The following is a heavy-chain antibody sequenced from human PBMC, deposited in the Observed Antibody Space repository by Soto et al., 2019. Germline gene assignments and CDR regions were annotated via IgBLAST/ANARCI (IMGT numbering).Heavy chain of an antibody. J-gene: IGHJ4*02. V-gene: IGHV3-21*02. D-gene: IGHD2-15*01. CDR2: ISSGSDSL. Sequence: EVQLVESGGGLVKPGGSLRLSCAAFGFNFNSYAMHWVRQSPGKGLEWVAFISSGSDSLYYADSVKGRFTVSRDNAKSSLYLHMNSLTDDDTALYYCASDFCSGGSCYSRIFDYWGQGSLVTGSS. CDR1: GFNFNSYA. CDR3: ASDFCSGGSCYSRIFDY.